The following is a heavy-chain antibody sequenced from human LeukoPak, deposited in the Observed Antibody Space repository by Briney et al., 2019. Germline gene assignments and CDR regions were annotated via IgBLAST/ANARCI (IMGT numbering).Heavy chain of an antibody. CDR3: ARVNPVYYDILTGYDY. J-gene: IGHJ4*02. Sequence: GASVKVSCKASGYTFTSYGISWVRQAPGQGLEWMGWISAYNGNTNYAQKLQGRVTMTTDTSTSTAYMELRSLRSDDTAVYYCARVNPVYYDILTGYDYWGQGTLVTVSS. V-gene: IGHV1-18*01. CDR2: ISAYNGNT. D-gene: IGHD3-9*01. CDR1: GYTFTSYG.